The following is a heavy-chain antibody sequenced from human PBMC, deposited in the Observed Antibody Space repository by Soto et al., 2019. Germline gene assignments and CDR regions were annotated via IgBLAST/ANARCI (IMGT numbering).Heavy chain of an antibody. CDR1: GGSFSGYY. CDR3: ARGTVTTFLSAFDI. Sequence: SETLSLTCAVYGGSFSGYYWSWIRQPPGKGLEWIGEINHSGSTNYNPSLKSRVTISVDTSKNQFSLKLSSVTAADTAVYYCARGTVTTFLSAFDIWGQGTMVTVSS. CDR2: INHSGST. D-gene: IGHD4-17*01. J-gene: IGHJ3*02. V-gene: IGHV4-34*01.